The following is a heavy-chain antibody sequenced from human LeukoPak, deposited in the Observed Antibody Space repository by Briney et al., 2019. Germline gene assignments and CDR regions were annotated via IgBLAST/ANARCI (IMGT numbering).Heavy chain of an antibody. V-gene: IGHV4-34*01. CDR3: ARSGYSSSWYRVDY. CDR2: INHSGST. CDR1: GFTFSSYA. D-gene: IGHD6-13*01. Sequence: GSLRLSCAASGFTFSSYAMSWVRQAPGKGLEWIGEINHSGSTNYNPSLKSRVTISVDTSKNQFSLKLSSVTAADTAVYYCARSGYSSSWYRVDYWGQGTLVTVSS. J-gene: IGHJ4*02.